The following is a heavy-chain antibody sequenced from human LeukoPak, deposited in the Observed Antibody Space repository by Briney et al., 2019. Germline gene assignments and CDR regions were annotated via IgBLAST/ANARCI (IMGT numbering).Heavy chain of an antibody. CDR3: ARDSDSDYDY. J-gene: IGHJ4*02. CDR1: GFTFSSYA. CDR2: ISYDGSNK. V-gene: IGHV3-30*01. Sequence: GGSLRLSCAASGFTFSSYAMHWVRQAPGKGLEWVAVISYDGSNKYYADSVKGRFTISRDNSKNTLYLQTNGLGAEDTAVYYCARDSDSDYDYWGQGTLVTVSS. D-gene: IGHD1-26*01.